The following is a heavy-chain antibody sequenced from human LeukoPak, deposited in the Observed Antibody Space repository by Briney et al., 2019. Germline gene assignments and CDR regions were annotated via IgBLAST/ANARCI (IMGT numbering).Heavy chain of an antibody. CDR3: ARTREPYYYGSGSYYA. D-gene: IGHD3-10*01. CDR2: ISHGGST. V-gene: IGHV4-34*01. CDR1: GGSFSGYF. Sequence: SETLTLTCSVYGGSFSGYFWSWIRQPPGKGLEWIGEISHGGSTIYNPSLRSRITISVDTYKNQFYLRLNSVTAADTAVYYCARTREPYYYGSGSYYAWGQGTLVTVSS. J-gene: IGHJ5*02.